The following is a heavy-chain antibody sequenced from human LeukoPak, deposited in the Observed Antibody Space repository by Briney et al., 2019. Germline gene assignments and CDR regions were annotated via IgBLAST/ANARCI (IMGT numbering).Heavy chain of an antibody. D-gene: IGHD3-10*01. Sequence: GGSLRLSCAASGFTFSSYSMNWVRQAPGKGLEWVSYISSSSSTIYYADSVKGRFTISRDNSKNTLYLQMNSLRAEDTAVYYCAREASPMVRGNFDYWGQGTLVTVSS. V-gene: IGHV3-48*01. CDR1: GFTFSSYS. J-gene: IGHJ4*02. CDR3: AREASPMVRGNFDY. CDR2: ISSSSSTI.